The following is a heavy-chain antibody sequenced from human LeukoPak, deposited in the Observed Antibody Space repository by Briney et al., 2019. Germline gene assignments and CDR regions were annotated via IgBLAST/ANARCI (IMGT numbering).Heavy chain of an antibody. CDR1: GFTFSNAW. CDR3: TTDTQCGGSCYWNWFDP. J-gene: IGHJ5*02. Sequence: GGSLRLSCAASGFTFSNAWMSWVRQAPGKGLEWVGRIKSKIDGETTDYAAPVKGRFTISRDDSKTTLYLQMNSLKTEDTAVYYCTTDTQCGGSCYWNWFDPWGQGTLVTVSS. V-gene: IGHV3-15*01. D-gene: IGHD2-15*01. CDR2: IKSKIDGETT.